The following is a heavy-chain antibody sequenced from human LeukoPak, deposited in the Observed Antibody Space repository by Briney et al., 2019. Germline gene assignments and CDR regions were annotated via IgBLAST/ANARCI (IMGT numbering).Heavy chain of an antibody. J-gene: IGHJ4*02. CDR2: IYYSGST. V-gene: IGHV4-59*01. CDR1: GGSISNYY. CDR3: ARVLNSSGYYYILDY. D-gene: IGHD3-22*01. Sequence: SETLSPTCTVSGGSISNYYWSWIRQPPGKGLEWIGYIYYSGSTNYHPSLKSRVTISVDTSKNQFSLKLSTVTAAETAVYYCARVLNSSGYYYILDYWGQGTLVTVSS.